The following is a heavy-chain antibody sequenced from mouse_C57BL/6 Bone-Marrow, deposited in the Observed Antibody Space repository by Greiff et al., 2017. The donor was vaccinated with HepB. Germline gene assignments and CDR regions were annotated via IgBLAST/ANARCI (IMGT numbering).Heavy chain of an antibody. CDR3: ARRDYRYFDV. D-gene: IGHD1-1*02. J-gene: IGHJ1*03. Sequence: EVQRVESGPELVKPGASVKIPCKASGYTFTDYNMDWVKQSHGKSLEWIGDINPNNGGTIYNQKFKGKATLTVDKSSSTAYMALRSLTSEDTAVYYCARRDYRYFDVWGTGTTVTVSS. V-gene: IGHV1-18*01. CDR1: GYTFTDYN. CDR2: INPNNGGT.